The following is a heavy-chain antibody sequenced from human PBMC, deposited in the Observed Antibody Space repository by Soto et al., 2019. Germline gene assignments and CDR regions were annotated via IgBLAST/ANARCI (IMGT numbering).Heavy chain of an antibody. Sequence: GGSLRLSCAASGFRFSTYWMHWVRQAPGKGLEWVSRINPEGTIINYGDSVKGRFTISRDNARDTLHLDMLSLRADDTAVYYCASDPPGIGIEYWGQGTLVTVSS. J-gene: IGHJ4*02. CDR3: ASDPPGIGIEY. V-gene: IGHV3-74*01. CDR2: INPEGTII. D-gene: IGHD1-1*01. CDR1: GFRFSTYW.